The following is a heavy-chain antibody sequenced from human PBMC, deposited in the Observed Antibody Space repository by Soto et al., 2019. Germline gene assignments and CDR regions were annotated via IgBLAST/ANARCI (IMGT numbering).Heavy chain of an antibody. J-gene: IGHJ5*02. V-gene: IGHV4-39*01. D-gene: IGHD4-17*01. CDR2: IYYSGST. CDR3: ARPRSRYDDDYGDENWFDP. Sequence: PSETLSVTCTVSGGSISSSSYYWGWIRQPPGKGLEWIGSIYYSGSTYYNPSLKSRVTISVDTSKNQFSLKLSSVTAADTAVYYCARPRSRYDDDYGDENWFDPWGQGTLVTVSS. CDR1: GGSISSSSYY.